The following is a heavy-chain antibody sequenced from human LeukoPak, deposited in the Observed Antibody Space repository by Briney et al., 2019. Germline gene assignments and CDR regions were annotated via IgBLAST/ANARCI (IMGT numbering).Heavy chain of an antibody. Sequence: PGGSLRLSCAASGFTFSSYAMSWVRQAPGKGLEWVSAISGSGGSTYYADSVKGRFTISRDNSKNTLYLQVNSLRAEDTAVYYCAKDLMPLVVAARGYSYGSDYWGQGTLVTVSS. V-gene: IGHV3-23*01. CDR3: AKDLMPLVVAARGYSYGSDY. CDR2: ISGSGGST. CDR1: GFTFSSYA. J-gene: IGHJ4*02. D-gene: IGHD5-18*01.